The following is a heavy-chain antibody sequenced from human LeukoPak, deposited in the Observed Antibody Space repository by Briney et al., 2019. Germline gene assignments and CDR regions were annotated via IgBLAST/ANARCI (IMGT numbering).Heavy chain of an antibody. D-gene: IGHD3-3*01. J-gene: IGHJ4*02. CDR2: INHSGST. CDR1: GGSFSGYY. CDR3: ARGGLRFQKY. Sequence: SETLSLTCAVYGGSFSGYYWSWIRQPPGKGLEWIGEINHSGSTSYNPSLKSRVTISVDTSKNQFSLKLSSVTAADTAVYYCARGGLRFQKYWGQGTLVTVSS. V-gene: IGHV4-34*01.